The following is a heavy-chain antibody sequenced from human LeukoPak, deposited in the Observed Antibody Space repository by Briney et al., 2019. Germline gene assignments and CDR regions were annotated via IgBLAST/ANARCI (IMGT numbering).Heavy chain of an antibody. CDR2: INPNSGGT. CDR1: EYTFTGYY. J-gene: IGHJ5*02. D-gene: IGHD3-10*01. Sequence: GASVKVSCKASEYTFTGYYMHWVRQAPGQGLEWMGWINPNSGGTNYAQKFQGRVTMTRDTSISTAYMELSRLRSDDTAVYYCARGRLMVRGAGGSFDPWGQGTLVTVSS. CDR3: ARGRLMVRGAGGSFDP. V-gene: IGHV1-2*02.